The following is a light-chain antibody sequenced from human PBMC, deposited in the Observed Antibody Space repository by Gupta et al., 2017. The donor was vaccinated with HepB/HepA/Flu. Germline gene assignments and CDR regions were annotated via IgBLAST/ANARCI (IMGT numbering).Light chain of an antibody. CDR3: AACDDSLNGFYV. V-gene: IGLV1-44*01. Sequence: QSVLTQPPSVSGTPGQRVTISSSGSSSNIGSNIVNWYQQVPGTAPKLLIYSNNQRPSAVPDRLSGSKSGTSASLAISGLQSEDEADYFCAACDDSLNGFYVFGTGTKVTVL. J-gene: IGLJ1*01. CDR1: SSNIGSNI. CDR2: SNN.